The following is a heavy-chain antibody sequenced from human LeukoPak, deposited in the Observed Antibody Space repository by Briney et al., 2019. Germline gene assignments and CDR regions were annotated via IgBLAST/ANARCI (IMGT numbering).Heavy chain of an antibody. Sequence: GGSLRLSCAASGFTFSHFWMSWVRQAPGKGLEWVAYIKKTGSETYYVDSVKGRFTITRDNTRNSLFLQMYSLRAEGTAVYFCAREDGYCSGGNCYSYFDYWGQGTLVAVSS. CDR1: GFTFSHFW. CDR2: IKKTGSET. CDR3: AREDGYCSGGNCYSYFDY. D-gene: IGHD2-15*01. V-gene: IGHV3-7*01. J-gene: IGHJ4*02.